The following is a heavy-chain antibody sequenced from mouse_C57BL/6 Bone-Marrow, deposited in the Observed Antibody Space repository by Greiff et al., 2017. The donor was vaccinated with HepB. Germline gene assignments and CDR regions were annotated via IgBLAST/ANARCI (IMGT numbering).Heavy chain of an antibody. J-gene: IGHJ2*01. CDR1: GYTFTSYW. Sequence: QVQLQQPGAELVMPGASVKLSCKASGYTFTSYWMHWVKQRPGQGLEWIGEIDPSDSYTNYNQKFKGKSTMTVDKSSSTAYMQLSSLTSEDSAVYYCARGPFDYWGQGTTLTVSS. V-gene: IGHV1-69*01. CDR3: ARGPFDY. CDR2: IDPSDSYT.